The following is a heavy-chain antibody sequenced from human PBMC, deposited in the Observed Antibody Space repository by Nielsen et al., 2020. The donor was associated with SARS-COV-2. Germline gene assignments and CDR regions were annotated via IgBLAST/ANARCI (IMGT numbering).Heavy chain of an antibody. Sequence: GESLKISCAASGFSFSNYGIHWVRQAPGKGLEWVAFISYDANNKYYSDSVKGRFTISRDNSKNTLFLQMNSLRPEDTAVYYCARDNDFWSGYYLDYWGQGTLVTVSS. CDR2: ISYDANNK. CDR1: GFSFSNYG. V-gene: IGHV3-30*03. J-gene: IGHJ4*02. D-gene: IGHD3-3*01. CDR3: ARDNDFWSGYYLDY.